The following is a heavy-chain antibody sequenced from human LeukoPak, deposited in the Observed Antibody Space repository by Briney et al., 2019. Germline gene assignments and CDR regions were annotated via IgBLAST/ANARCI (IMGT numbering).Heavy chain of an antibody. CDR3: ARDTEGSIAAAGT. CDR2: ISAYNGNT. J-gene: IGHJ5*02. D-gene: IGHD6-13*01. CDR1: GYTFTSYD. Sequence: GASVKVSCKASGYTFTSYDINWVRQATGQGLEWMGWISAYNGNTNYAQKLQGRVTMTTDTSTSTAYMELRSLRSDDTAVYYCARDTEGSIAAAGTWGQGTLVTVSS. V-gene: IGHV1-18*01.